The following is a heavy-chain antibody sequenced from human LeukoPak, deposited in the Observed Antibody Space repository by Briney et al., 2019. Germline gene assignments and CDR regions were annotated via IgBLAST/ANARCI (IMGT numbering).Heavy chain of an antibody. CDR1: GGTFSSYA. V-gene: IGHV1-18*01. CDR2: ISAYNGNT. CDR3: ARDQWYCSGGSCPTYYYYGMDV. D-gene: IGHD2-15*01. J-gene: IGHJ6*02. Sequence: ASVKVSCKASGGTFSSYAISWVRQAPGQGLEWMGWISAYNGNTNYAQKLQGRVTMTTDTSTSTAYMELRSLRSDDTAVYYCARDQWYCSGGSCPTYYYYGMDVWGQGTTVTVSS.